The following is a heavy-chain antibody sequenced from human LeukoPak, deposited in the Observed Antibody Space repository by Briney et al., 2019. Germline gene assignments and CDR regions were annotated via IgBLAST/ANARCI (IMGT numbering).Heavy chain of an antibody. J-gene: IGHJ6*02. CDR1: GFTFSNYA. Sequence: GGSLRLSCAASGFTFSNYALNWVRQAPGKGLEWVSGISNSGGTTYYADSVKGRFYADSVKGRFTISRDNSKNTLYLQMNSLRAEDTAVYYCARGGGLDDWGQGATVTVSS. D-gene: IGHD3-16*01. CDR2: ISNSGGTT. V-gene: IGHV3-23*01. CDR3: ARGGGLDD.